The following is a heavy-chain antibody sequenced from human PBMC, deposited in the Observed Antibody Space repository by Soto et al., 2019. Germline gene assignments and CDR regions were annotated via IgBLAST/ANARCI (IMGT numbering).Heavy chain of an antibody. CDR2: ISSSSSTI. D-gene: IGHD3-22*01. Sequence: SGGSLRPSCAASGFTFSSYSMNWVRQAPGRGLEWVSYISSSSSTIYYADSVKGRFTISRDYAKNSLYLQMNSLRDEDTAVYYCARDTYDSSGYYADWGQGTLVTVSS. J-gene: IGHJ4*02. V-gene: IGHV3-48*02. CDR3: ARDTYDSSGYYAD. CDR1: GFTFSSYS.